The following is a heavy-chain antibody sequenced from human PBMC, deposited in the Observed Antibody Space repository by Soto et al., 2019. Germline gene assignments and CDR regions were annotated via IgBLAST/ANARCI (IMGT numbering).Heavy chain of an antibody. CDR3: ATRGSEYTYGYLF. CDR1: GFTFSRYW. CDR2: INTDGSST. V-gene: IGHV3-74*01. J-gene: IGHJ4*02. Sequence: EVQLVESGGGLVQPGGSLRLSCVASGFTFSRYWMHWVRQPPGKGLVWVSRINTDGSSTDYADSVKGRFTVSRDNAKNTLFLQMDSLRAEDTAIYCCATRGSEYTYGYLFWGQGTLVTVSS. D-gene: IGHD5-18*01.